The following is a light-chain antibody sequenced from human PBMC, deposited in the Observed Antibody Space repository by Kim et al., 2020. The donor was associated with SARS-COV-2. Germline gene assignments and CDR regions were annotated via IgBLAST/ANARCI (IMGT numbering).Light chain of an antibody. CDR3: QAWDSSRV. CDR2: QDS. CDR1: KLGDKY. V-gene: IGLV3-1*01. Sequence: VSVSPGQTASIPCSGDKLGDKYACWYQQKPGQSPVLVIYQDSKRPSGIPERFSGSNSGNTATLTISGTQAMDEADYYCQAWDSSRVFGGGTQLTVL. J-gene: IGLJ3*02.